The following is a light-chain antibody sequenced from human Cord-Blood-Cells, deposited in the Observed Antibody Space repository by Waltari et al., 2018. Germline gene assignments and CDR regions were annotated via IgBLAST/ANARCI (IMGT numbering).Light chain of an antibody. J-gene: IGLJ2*01. CDR2: QDS. CDR1: KLGDKY. Sequence: SYELTQPPSVSVSPGQTASITCSGDKLGDKYACWYQQTPGQSPVLVIYQDSKRPSGIPERFAGSKAGNTATLTISGTQAMDEADYYCQAWDSSTAHVVFGGGTKLTVL. CDR3: QAWDSSTAHVV. V-gene: IGLV3-1*01.